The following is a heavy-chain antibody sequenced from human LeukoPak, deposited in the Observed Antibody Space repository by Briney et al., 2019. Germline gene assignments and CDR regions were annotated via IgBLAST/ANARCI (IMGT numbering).Heavy chain of an antibody. V-gene: IGHV1-69*13. J-gene: IGHJ4*02. D-gene: IGHD3-9*01. Sequence: ASVKVSCKASGGTFSSYAISWVRQAPGQGLEWMGGIIPIFGTANYAQKFQGRVTITADESTSTAYMGLSSLRSEDTAVYYCARDGFGYDILTGYSRPFDYWGQGTLVTVSS. CDR1: GGTFSSYA. CDR2: IIPIFGTA. CDR3: ARDGFGYDILTGYSRPFDY.